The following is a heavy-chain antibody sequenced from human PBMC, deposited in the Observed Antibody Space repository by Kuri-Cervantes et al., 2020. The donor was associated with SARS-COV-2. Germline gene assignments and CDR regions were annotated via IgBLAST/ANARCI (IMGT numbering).Heavy chain of an antibody. D-gene: IGHD6-19*01. CDR2: VYPGDSDT. CDR1: GYSFTNYW. CDR3: ARLRRDVAGYFDF. J-gene: IGHJ4*02. V-gene: IGHV5-51*01. Sequence: GESLKISCQTSGYSFTNYWVAWVRQAPGKGLELMEIVYPGDSDTTYSPSFHGQVTISADKSINTAYLQWGSLKASDTAMYYCARLRRDVAGYFDFWGQGTLVTVSS.